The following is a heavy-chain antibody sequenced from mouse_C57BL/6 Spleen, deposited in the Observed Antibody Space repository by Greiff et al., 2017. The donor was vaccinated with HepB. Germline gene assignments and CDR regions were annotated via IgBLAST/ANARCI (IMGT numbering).Heavy chain of an antibody. D-gene: IGHD2-3*01. CDR1: GFTFSSYA. J-gene: IGHJ3*01. V-gene: IGHV5-9-1*02. CDR2: ISSGGDYI. CDR3: TRDLGYDGYFWFAY. Sequence: EVQRVESGEGLVKPGGSLKLSCAASGFTFSSYAMSWVRQTPEKRLEWVAYISSGGDYIYYADTVKGRFTISRDNARNTLYLQMSSLKSEDTAMYYCTRDLGYDGYFWFAYWGQGTLVTVSA.